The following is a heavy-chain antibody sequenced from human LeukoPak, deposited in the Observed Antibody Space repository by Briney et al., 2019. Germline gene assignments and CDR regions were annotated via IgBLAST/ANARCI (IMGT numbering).Heavy chain of an antibody. Sequence: SETLSLTCTVSGVSISTYYWSWIRQHPGKGLEWIGYISDVGSNDYNPSLKGRVTISRDTSKNQFSLKLSSVTAADTAVYYCARLATPSTMAARARSWFESWGQGTLVTVSS. CDR3: ARLATPSTMAARARSWFES. V-gene: IGHV4-59*01. CDR2: ISDVGSN. D-gene: IGHD6-6*01. CDR1: GVSISTYY. J-gene: IGHJ5*01.